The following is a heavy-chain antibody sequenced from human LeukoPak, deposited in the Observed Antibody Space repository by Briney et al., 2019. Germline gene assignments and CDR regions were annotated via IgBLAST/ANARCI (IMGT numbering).Heavy chain of an antibody. Sequence: PSETLSLTCAVYGGSFSGYYWSWIRQPPGKGLEWIGEINHSGSTNYNPSLKSRVTISVDTSKNQFSLKLSSVTAADTAVYYCARCARGYYYYMEVWGKGTTVTVSS. V-gene: IGHV4-34*01. CDR1: GGSFSGYY. CDR2: INHSGST. CDR3: ARCARGYYYYMEV. J-gene: IGHJ6*03.